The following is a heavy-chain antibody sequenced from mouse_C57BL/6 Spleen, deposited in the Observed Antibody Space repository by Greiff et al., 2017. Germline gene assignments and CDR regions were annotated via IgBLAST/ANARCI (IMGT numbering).Heavy chain of an antibody. D-gene: IGHD4-1*01. Sequence: QVQLQQPGAELVKPGASVKLSCKASGYTFTSYWMHWVKQRPGRGLEWIGRIDPNSGGTKYNEKFKSKATLTVDKPSSTAYMQLSSLTSEDSAVYYCARSGGVILGLTYAMDYWGQGTSVTVSS. CDR1: GYTFTSYW. CDR3: ARSGGVILGLTYAMDY. V-gene: IGHV1-72*01. J-gene: IGHJ4*01. CDR2: IDPNSGGT.